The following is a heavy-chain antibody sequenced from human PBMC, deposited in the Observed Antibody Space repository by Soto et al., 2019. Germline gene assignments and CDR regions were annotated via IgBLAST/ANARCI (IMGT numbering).Heavy chain of an antibody. CDR3: ARALSGYSSSWYVLNWFDP. J-gene: IGHJ5*02. Sequence: QVQLVQSGAEVKKPGASVKVSCKASGYTFTGYYMHWVRQAPGQGLEWMGWINPNSGGTNYAQKFQGWVTMTRDTSISTAYMELSRPRSDDTAVYYCARALSGYSSSWYVLNWFDPWGQGTLVTVSS. CDR1: GYTFTGYY. V-gene: IGHV1-2*04. CDR2: INPNSGGT. D-gene: IGHD6-13*01.